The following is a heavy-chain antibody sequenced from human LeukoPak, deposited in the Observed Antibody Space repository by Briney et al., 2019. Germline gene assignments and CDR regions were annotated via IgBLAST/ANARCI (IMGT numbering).Heavy chain of an antibody. CDR3: ARPNTDAAGYFFDS. CDR2: IDTYRHST. CDR1: GYTFIDYG. J-gene: IGHJ4*02. Sequence: ASVPVSFMASGYTFIDYGVSWVRQAPGQGLEWMGWIDTYRHSTNYSQNLQGRVSLTTDTSTTTVYLELRSLSSDDTAVYYCARPNTDAAGYFFDSWGQGTLVTVSS. D-gene: IGHD6-13*01. V-gene: IGHV1-18*01.